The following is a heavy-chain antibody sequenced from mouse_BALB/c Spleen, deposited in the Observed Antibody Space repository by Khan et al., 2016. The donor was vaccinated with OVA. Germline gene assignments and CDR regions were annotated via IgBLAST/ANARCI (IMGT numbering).Heavy chain of an antibody. CDR1: GYTFTSYW. CDR2: TNPTNGRT. J-gene: IGHJ2*01. D-gene: IGHD1-1*01. V-gene: IGHV1S81*02. Sequence: QVQLQQSGAELVKAGASVKMSCKASGYTFTSYWMHWVKQRLGQGLEWFAETNPTNGRTYYNEKFKSKATLTVDQSSSTAYMLLSGPTFEDSAVYYCARIKKIVATYFDYWGQGTTLRVSS. CDR3: ARIKKIVATYFDY.